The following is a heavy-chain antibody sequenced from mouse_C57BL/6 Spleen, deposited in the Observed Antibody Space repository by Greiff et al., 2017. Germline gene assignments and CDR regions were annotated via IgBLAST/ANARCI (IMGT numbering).Heavy chain of an antibody. J-gene: IGHJ4*01. CDR3: ARMYYGSSPYYAMDY. V-gene: IGHV1-64*01. CDR2: IHPNSGST. D-gene: IGHD1-1*01. CDR1: GYTFTSYW. Sequence: QVQLQQPGAELVKPGASVKLSCKASGYTFTSYWMHWVKQRPGQGLEWIGMIHPNSGSTNYNEKFKSKATLTVDKSSSTAYMQLSSLTSEDSAVYSCARMYYGSSPYYAMDYWGQGTSVTVSS.